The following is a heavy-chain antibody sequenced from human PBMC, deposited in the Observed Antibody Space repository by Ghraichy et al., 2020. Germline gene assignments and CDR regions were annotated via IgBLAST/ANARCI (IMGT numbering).Heavy chain of an antibody. V-gene: IGHV4-59*08. D-gene: IGHD4-17*01. J-gene: IGHJ3*02. CDR1: GGSISSYY. CDR2: IYYSGST. Sequence: SETLSLTCTVSGGSISSYYWSWIRQPPGKGLEWIGYIYYSGSTNYNPSLKSRVTISVDTSKNQFSLKLSSVTAADTAVYYCARLPTTVTNSDAFDIWGQGTMVTVSS. CDR3: ARLPTTVTNSDAFDI.